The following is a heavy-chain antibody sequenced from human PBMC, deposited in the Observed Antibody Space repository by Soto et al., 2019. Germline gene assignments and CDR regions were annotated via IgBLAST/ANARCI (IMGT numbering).Heavy chain of an antibody. CDR1: GYTFTSYG. CDR2: ISAYNGNT. CDR3: ARDHCVNYYDSSGYYYEPCGVPWFDP. Sequence: GASVKVSCKASGYTFTSYGISWVRQAPGQGLEWMGWISAYNGNTNYAQRLQGRVTMTTDTSTSTAYMELRSLRSDDTAVYYCARDHCVNYYDSSGYYYEPCGVPWFDPWGQGTLVTVSS. V-gene: IGHV1-18*01. J-gene: IGHJ5*02. D-gene: IGHD3-22*01.